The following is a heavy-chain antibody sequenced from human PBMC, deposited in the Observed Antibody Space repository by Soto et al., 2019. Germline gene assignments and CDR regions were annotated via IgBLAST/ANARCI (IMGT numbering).Heavy chain of an antibody. V-gene: IGHV1-8*01. Sequence: ASVKVSCKASGYIFTNNDVSWVRQATGQGLEWMGWMNPGSGDTGYAQKFQGRVTMTRNISIATAYMELSSLRADDTAIYYWARMASFGSLNWFDPWGQGTLVTVSS. CDR2: MNPGSGDT. CDR1: GYIFTNND. CDR3: ARMASFGSLNWFDP. J-gene: IGHJ5*02. D-gene: IGHD5-18*01.